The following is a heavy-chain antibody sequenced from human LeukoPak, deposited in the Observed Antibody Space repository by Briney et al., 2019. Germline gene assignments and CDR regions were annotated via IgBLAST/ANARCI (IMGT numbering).Heavy chain of an antibody. CDR3: ARDPYDGNYFFDY. D-gene: IGHD3-3*01. CDR2: VNANSGAT. CDR1: GYTFTGYH. J-gene: IGHJ4*02. Sequence: GASVKVSCKTSGYTFTGYHVHWVRQAPGQGLEWMGWVNANSGATKYAQKFQGRVTMTRDTSIGTDFMELTSLISDDTAIYYCARDPYDGNYFFDYWGQGTLVTVAS. V-gene: IGHV1-2*02.